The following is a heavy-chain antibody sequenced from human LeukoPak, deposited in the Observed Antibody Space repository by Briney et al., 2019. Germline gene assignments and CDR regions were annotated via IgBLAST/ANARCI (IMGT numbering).Heavy chain of an antibody. Sequence: GSLRLSCAASAFTFSSYWMHWVRQAPGKGLVWVSRINSDGSSTSYADSVKGRFTISRDNAKNTLYLQMNSLRAEDTAMYYCARGSDCSGGSCYSYWYFDLWGRGTLVTVSS. V-gene: IGHV3-74*01. J-gene: IGHJ2*01. CDR3: ARGSDCSGGSCYSYWYFDL. CDR2: INSDGSST. D-gene: IGHD2-15*01. CDR1: AFTFSSYW.